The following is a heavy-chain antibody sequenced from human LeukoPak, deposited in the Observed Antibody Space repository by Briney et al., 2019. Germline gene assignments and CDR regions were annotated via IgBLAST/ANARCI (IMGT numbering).Heavy chain of an antibody. CDR2: INPNSGGT. CDR1: GYTFTGYY. D-gene: IGHD6-19*01. J-gene: IGHJ4*02. Sequence: ASVKVSCKASGYTFTGYYMHWVRQAPGQGLEWMGCINPNSGGTNSAQTFQGRVTMTRDTSISTAYMELSRLRSDDTAVYYCARAGYSSGPNDYWGQGTLVTVSS. CDR3: ARAGYSSGPNDY. V-gene: IGHV1-2*02.